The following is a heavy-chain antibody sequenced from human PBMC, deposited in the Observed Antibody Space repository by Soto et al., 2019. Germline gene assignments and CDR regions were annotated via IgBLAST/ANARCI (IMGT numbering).Heavy chain of an antibody. CDR1: GYSFTSYW. D-gene: IGHD6-6*01. J-gene: IGHJ6*02. Sequence: GESLKISCKGSGYSFTSYWIGWVRQMPGKGLEWMGIIYPGDPDTRYSPSFQGQVTISADKSISTAYLQWSSLKASDTAMYYCARRGIAARRYYYGMDVWGQGTTVTVSS. V-gene: IGHV5-51*01. CDR2: IYPGDPDT. CDR3: ARRGIAARRYYYGMDV.